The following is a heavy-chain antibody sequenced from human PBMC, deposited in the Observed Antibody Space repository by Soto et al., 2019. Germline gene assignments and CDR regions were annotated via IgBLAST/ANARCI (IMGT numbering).Heavy chain of an antibody. Sequence: QVQLVQSASEVMKPGASVKVSCKASGYTFIRYGITWVRQAPGQRLEWMGWISPYNDQTIYAQKLQGRVTMTADTSTRTVDRQLGSLKSDDTAVYYCARGGYYDNVWGKLSHYGLDVWGQGTSVTVSS. D-gene: IGHD3-16*01. J-gene: IGHJ6*02. V-gene: IGHV1-18*01. CDR1: GYTFIRYG. CDR3: ARGGYYDNVWGKLSHYGLDV. CDR2: ISPYNDQT.